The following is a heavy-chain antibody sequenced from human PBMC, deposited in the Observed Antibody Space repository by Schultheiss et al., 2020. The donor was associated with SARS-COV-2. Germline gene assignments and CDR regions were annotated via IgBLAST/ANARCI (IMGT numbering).Heavy chain of an antibody. D-gene: IGHD2-8*01. J-gene: IGHJ6*02. CDR3: ARDDRVYGIPYGMDV. CDR2: ISHNGGNQ. V-gene: IGHV3-30*03. CDR1: GFTFTSLD. Sequence: GGSLRLSCVASGFTFTSLDMHWVRQAPGRGLEWMATISHNGGNQYYADSVKGRFTISRDNAKNSLYLQMNSLRAEDTAVYYCARDDRVYGIPYGMDVWGQGTTVTVSS.